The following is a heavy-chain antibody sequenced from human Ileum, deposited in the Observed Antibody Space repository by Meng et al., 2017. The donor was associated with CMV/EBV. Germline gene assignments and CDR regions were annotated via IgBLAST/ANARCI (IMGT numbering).Heavy chain of an antibody. CDR1: GGSFSEYH. Sequence: QEQVQQWGAGLLKPSETLSLMCAVYGGSFSEYHWSWIRQPPGKGLEWIGEINHGGSSNYNPFLKSRVTISVDRSRNQVSLKLTSVTAADTAVYYCARASPQRRFLSYWGQGTLVTVSS. CDR2: INHGGSS. J-gene: IGHJ4*02. D-gene: IGHD3-3*01. CDR3: ARASPQRRFLSY. V-gene: IGHV4-34*01.